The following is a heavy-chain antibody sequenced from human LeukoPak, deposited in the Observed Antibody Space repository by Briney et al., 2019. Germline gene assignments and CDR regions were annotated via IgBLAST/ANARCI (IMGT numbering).Heavy chain of an antibody. D-gene: IGHD1-26*01. CDR2: INWNGGST. CDR1: GFTFDDYG. Sequence: PGGSLRLSCAASGFTFDDYGMSWVRQAPGKGLEWVSGINWNGGSTGYADSVKGRFTISRDNAKNSLYLQMNSLRAEDTALYYCARDGKWELPSYMDVWGKGTTVTVSS. J-gene: IGHJ6*03. V-gene: IGHV3-20*04. CDR3: ARDGKWELPSYMDV.